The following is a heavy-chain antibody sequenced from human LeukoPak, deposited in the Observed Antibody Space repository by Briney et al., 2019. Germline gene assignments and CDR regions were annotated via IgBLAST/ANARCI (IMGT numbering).Heavy chain of an antibody. V-gene: IGHV3-23*01. J-gene: IGHJ4*02. CDR2: ISGSGDET. D-gene: IGHD2-2*01. Sequence: GGSLRLSCAASGLTFSNYAMSWVRQAPGKGLEGVSKISGSGDETYYADSVKGRLTISRDNAKKTLYLQMNSLRAEDTAVYYCATLFGERGYCSTTSCFASDYWGQGTLVTVSS. CDR3: ATLFGERGYCSTTSCFASDY. CDR1: GLTFSNYA.